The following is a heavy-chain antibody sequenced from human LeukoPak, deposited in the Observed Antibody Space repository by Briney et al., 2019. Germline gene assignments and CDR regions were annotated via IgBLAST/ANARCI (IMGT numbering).Heavy chain of an antibody. CDR3: ARVIAVAGLAFDY. CDR1: GFTFSSYW. V-gene: IGHV3-7*04. J-gene: IGHJ4*02. CDR2: IKQDGSEK. Sequence: GGSLRLSCAASGFTFSSYWMSWVRQAPGKGLEWVANIKQDGSEKYYVDSVKGRFTISRDNAKNSLYLQMNSLRAEDTAVYYCARVIAVAGLAFDYWGQGTLVTVSS. D-gene: IGHD6-19*01.